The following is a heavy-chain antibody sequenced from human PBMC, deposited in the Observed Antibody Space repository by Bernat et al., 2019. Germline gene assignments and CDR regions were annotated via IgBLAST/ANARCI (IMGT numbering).Heavy chain of an antibody. Sequence: QVQLVEAGGGLVKPGGSLRLSCAASGFTFSDYYMSWIRQAPGKGLDWVSYISSSSSYTNYADSVKGRFTISRDNAQNSLYLQMHSLRAEDTAVYYCARGTSTSAPYMDVWGKGTTVTVSS. J-gene: IGHJ6*03. CDR2: ISSSSSYT. V-gene: IGHV3-11*05. CDR1: GFTFSDYY. CDR3: ARGTSTSAPYMDV.